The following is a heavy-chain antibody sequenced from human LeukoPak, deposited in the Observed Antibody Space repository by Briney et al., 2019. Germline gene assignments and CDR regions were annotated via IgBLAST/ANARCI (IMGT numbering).Heavy chain of an antibody. CDR3: ARDNGVVHGVYYMDV. Sequence: GGSLRLSCAASGFTFSDYYMSWVRQAPGKGLEWVADIKQDGSEKLYVNSVRGRFTISRDNAKTSLFLQMNSLRAEDTAVYYCARDNGVVHGVYYMDVWGKGTTVTVS. D-gene: IGHD3-3*01. V-gene: IGHV3-7*01. CDR1: GFTFSDYY. J-gene: IGHJ6*03. CDR2: IKQDGSEK.